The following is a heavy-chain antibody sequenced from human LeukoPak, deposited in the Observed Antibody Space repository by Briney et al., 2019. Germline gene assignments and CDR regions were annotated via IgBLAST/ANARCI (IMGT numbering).Heavy chain of an antibody. V-gene: IGHV4-59*11. CDR3: AIAVTVDHYYYYYYMDV. CDR2: IYYSGST. Sequence: SETLSLTCTVYGGSISSHYWSWIRQPPGKGLEWIGYIYYSGSTNYNPSLKSRVTISVDTSKNQFSLKLSSVTAADTAVYYCAIAVTVDHYYYYYYMDVWGKGTTVTVSS. CDR1: GGSISSHY. D-gene: IGHD4-11*01. J-gene: IGHJ6*03.